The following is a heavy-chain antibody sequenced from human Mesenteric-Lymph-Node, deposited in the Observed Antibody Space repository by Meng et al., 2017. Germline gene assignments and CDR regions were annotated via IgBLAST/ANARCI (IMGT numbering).Heavy chain of an antibody. J-gene: IGHJ5*02. Sequence: QLHLQESGPGLVKHSETLSITCTVSGGSISTTSYYWSWIRQPPGKDLEWIANGYYNGNTYFNPSLQSRVIISVDTSKNQFSLKLISVTVADTAVYYCARASRTFDNWFDPWGQGTLVTVSS. CDR1: GGSISTTSYY. D-gene: IGHD1-14*01. V-gene: IGHV4-39*01. CDR2: GYYNGNT. CDR3: ARASRTFDNWFDP.